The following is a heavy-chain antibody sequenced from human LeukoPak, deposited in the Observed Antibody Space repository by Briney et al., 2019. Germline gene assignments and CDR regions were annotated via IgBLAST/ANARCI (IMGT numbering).Heavy chain of an antibody. Sequence: SETLSLTCTVSGDSISSYYWSWIRQPAGKGLEWIGRIYTSGSTNYNPSLKSRLTMSVDTSKNQFSLKLSSVTAADTAVYYCARRHVEYSSSSDPYYFDYWGQGTLVTVSS. J-gene: IGHJ4*02. CDR3: ARRHVEYSSSSDPYYFDY. D-gene: IGHD6-6*01. V-gene: IGHV4-4*07. CDR2: IYTSGST. CDR1: GDSISSYY.